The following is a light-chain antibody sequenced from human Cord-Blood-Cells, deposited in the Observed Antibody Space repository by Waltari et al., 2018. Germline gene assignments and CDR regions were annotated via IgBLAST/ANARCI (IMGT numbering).Light chain of an antibody. J-gene: IGKJ2*01. CDR3: QQYNSYPYT. V-gene: IGKV1-5*03. CDR1: QSISSW. CDR2: KAS. Sequence: DIQMTQSPSTLSASVGDRVTITCRASQSISSWLAWYQKKPGKAPKLLIYKASSLESGVPSRFSGRGSGTEFTLTISSLQPDDFATYYCQQYNSYPYTFGQGTKLEIK.